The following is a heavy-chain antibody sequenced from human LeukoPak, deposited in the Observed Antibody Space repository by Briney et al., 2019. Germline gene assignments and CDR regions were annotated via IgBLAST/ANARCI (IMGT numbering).Heavy chain of an antibody. J-gene: IGHJ4*02. D-gene: IGHD3-3*01. V-gene: IGHV3-48*04. Sequence: PGGSLRLSCAASGFTFSSYSMNWVRQAPGKGLEWVSYISSSSSTIYYADSVKGRFTISRDNAKNSLYLQMNSLRAEDTALYYCARAEGIWSGYYNIDYWGQGTLVTVSS. CDR3: ARAEGIWSGYYNIDY. CDR2: ISSSSSTI. CDR1: GFTFSSYS.